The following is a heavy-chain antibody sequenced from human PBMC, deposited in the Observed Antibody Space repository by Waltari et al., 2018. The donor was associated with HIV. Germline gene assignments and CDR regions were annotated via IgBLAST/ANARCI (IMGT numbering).Heavy chain of an antibody. Sequence: QVQLVQSGAEVKKPGASVKVSCKASGYPFTSYYMHWVRQAPGQGLEWMGKIHPSGGSTSYSQKFPGRGTMTRDTSTSTVYMELSSLRSEDTAVYYCARGDIAAADPRDGMDVWGQGTTVTVSS. J-gene: IGHJ6*02. CDR3: ARGDIAAADPRDGMDV. CDR2: IHPSGGST. V-gene: IGHV1-46*01. CDR1: GYPFTSYY. D-gene: IGHD6-13*01.